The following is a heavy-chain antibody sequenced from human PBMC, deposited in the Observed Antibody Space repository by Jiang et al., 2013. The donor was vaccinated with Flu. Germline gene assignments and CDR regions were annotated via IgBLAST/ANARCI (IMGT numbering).Heavy chain of an antibody. CDR2: ISYSGST. V-gene: IGHV4-61*08. CDR3: ARGLYGSGSYYNIGHPEYFQY. CDR1: GGSVSSGGYY. J-gene: IGHJ1*01. Sequence: LLKPSETLSLICTVSGGSVSSGGYYWSWIRQPPGKGLEWIGYISYSGSTNYNPSLKSRVTISLDSSTNQFSLKLSSVTAADTAVYYCARGLYGSGSYYNIGHPEYFQYWGQGTLVTVSS. D-gene: IGHD3-10*01.